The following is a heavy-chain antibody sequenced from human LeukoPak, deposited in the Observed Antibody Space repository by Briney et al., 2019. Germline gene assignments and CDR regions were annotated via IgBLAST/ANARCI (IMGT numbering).Heavy chain of an antibody. V-gene: IGHV4-31*03. CDR1: GGSITSGPYY. Sequence: SQTLSLTCSVSGGSITSGPYYWTWIRQHPGKGLEWIGEIYHSGSTNYNPSLKSRVTISADTSKNQLSLKLSSVTAADTAVYYCVRVPFAFYGMEVWGKGTTVSVSS. D-gene: IGHD4/OR15-4a*01. CDR3: VRVPFAFYGMEV. CDR2: IYHSGST. J-gene: IGHJ6*04.